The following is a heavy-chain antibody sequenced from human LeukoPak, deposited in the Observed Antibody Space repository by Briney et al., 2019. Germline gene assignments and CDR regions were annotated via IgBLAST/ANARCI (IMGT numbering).Heavy chain of an antibody. CDR1: GFTFSNYN. D-gene: IGHD1-26*01. V-gene: IGHV3-21*01. CDR2: ISSSTSYK. Sequence: PGGSLRLSCAASGFTFSNYNMNWVRQAPGKGLEWVSSISSSTSYKNYADSVKGRFTISSDNAKNSLYLQVNSPTAEDTAVYYCARDCFWEQYYFDYWGQGTLVTVSS. CDR3: ARDCFWEQYYFDY. J-gene: IGHJ4*02.